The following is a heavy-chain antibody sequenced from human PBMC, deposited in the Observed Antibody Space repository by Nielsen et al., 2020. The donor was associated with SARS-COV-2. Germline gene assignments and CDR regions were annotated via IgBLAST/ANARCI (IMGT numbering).Heavy chain of an antibody. V-gene: IGHV3-33*01. CDR3: ARDRGSGWYGYFDY. D-gene: IGHD6-19*01. CDR1: GFTFSSYG. CDR2: IWYDGSNK. Sequence: LSLTCAASGFTFSSYGMHWVRQAPGKGLEWVAVIWYDGSNKYYADSVKGRFTISRDNSKNTLYLQMNSLRAEDTAVYYCARDRGSGWYGYFDYWGQGTLVTVSS. J-gene: IGHJ4*02.